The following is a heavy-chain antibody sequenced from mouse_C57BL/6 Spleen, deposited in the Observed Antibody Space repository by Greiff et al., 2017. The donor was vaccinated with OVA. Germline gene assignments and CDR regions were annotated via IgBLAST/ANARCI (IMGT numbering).Heavy chain of an antibody. J-gene: IGHJ2*01. CDR3: ARGEGYLDY. Sequence: EVQLLESGPGLVKPSQSLSLTCSVTGYSITSGYYWNWIRQFPGNKLEWMGYISYDGSNNYNPSLKNRISITRDTSKNQFFLKLNSVTTEDTATYYCARGEGYLDYWGQGTTLTVSS. V-gene: IGHV3-6*01. CDR2: ISYDGSN. CDR1: GYSITSGYY.